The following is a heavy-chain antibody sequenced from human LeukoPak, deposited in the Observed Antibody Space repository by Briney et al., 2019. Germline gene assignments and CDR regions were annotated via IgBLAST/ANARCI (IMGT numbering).Heavy chain of an antibody. CDR1: GFTFSSYA. J-gene: IGHJ3*02. CDR3: AKRDYDILTGYSNDAFDI. D-gene: IGHD3-9*01. Sequence: GGSLRLSCAASGFTFSSYAMSWVRQAPGKGLEWVSAISGSGGSTYYADSVKGRFTISRDNSKSTLYLQMNSLRAEDTAVYYCAKRDYDILTGYSNDAFDIWGQGTMVTVSS. V-gene: IGHV3-23*01. CDR2: ISGSGGST.